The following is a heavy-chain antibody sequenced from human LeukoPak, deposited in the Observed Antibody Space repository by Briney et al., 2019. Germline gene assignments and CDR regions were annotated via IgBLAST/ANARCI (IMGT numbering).Heavy chain of an antibody. J-gene: IGHJ4*02. CDR2: ISYDGSNK. D-gene: IGHD3-10*01. CDR3: ARVRGVTHYFDY. CDR1: GFTFSSYA. V-gene: IGHV3-30*04. Sequence: GGSLRLSCAASGFTFSSYAMHWVRQAPGKGLEWVAVISYDGSNKYYADSVKGRFTISRDNSKNTLYLQMNSLRAEDTAVYYCARVRGVTHYFDYWGRGTLVTVSS.